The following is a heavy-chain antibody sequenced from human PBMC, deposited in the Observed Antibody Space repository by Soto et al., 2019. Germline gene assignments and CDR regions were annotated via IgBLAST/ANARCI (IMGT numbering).Heavy chain of an antibody. CDR3: AIEVFYHSGSSGYSDDY. D-gene: IGHD3-22*01. J-gene: IGHJ4*02. CDR2: TAFDGHKQ. V-gene: IGHV3-30-3*01. Sequence: WVSLRLSCSVSGVPSSSYVMHWVSKAPGKGLDWVAPTAFDGHKQNYADSVKCLLNNSRDNPNDMMYLQMNSLRPDDTAVYYCAIEVFYHSGSSGYSDDYWGQGTLVTVSS. CDR1: GVPSSSYV.